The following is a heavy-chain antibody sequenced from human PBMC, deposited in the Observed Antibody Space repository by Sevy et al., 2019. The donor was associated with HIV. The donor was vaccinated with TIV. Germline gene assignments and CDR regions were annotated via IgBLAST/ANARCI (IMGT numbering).Heavy chain of an antibody. CDR1: GGTFSSYA. D-gene: IGHD6-6*01. CDR3: ARSSIAAPTHVAFDP. CDR2: IIPIFGTA. Sequence: ASVKVSCKASGGTFSSYAISWVRQAPGQGLEWMGGIIPIFGTANYEQKFQGRVTITADESTSTAYMELSSLRSEDTAVYYCARSSIAAPTHVAFDPWGQGTLVTVSS. V-gene: IGHV1-69*13. J-gene: IGHJ5*02.